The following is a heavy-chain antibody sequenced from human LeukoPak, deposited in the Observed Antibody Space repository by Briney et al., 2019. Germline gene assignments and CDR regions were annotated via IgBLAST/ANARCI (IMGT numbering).Heavy chain of an antibody. Sequence: GGSLRLSCAASGFTFSSYGMHWVRQAPGKGLEWVAVIWYDGSNKYYADSVKGRFTISRDNSKNTVYLQMNSLRAEDTVLYYCARGIRYDSSGPGYWGQGTLVTVSS. V-gene: IGHV3-33*01. CDR1: GFTFSSYG. D-gene: IGHD3-22*01. J-gene: IGHJ4*02. CDR3: ARGIRYDSSGPGY. CDR2: IWYDGSNK.